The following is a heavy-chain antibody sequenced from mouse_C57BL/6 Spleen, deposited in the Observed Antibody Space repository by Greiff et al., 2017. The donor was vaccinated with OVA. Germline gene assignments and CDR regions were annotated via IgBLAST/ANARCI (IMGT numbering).Heavy chain of an antibody. Sequence: VQLKESGAELVRPGASVKLSCTASGFNIKDYYMHWVKQRPEQGLEWIGRIDPEDGDTEYAPKFQGKATMTADTSSNTAYLQLSSLTSEDTAVYYCTTDYYYGSSYPLFAYWGQGTLVTVSA. CDR2: IDPEDGDT. CDR3: TTDYYYGSSYPLFAY. CDR1: GFNIKDYY. J-gene: IGHJ3*01. D-gene: IGHD1-1*01. V-gene: IGHV14-1*01.